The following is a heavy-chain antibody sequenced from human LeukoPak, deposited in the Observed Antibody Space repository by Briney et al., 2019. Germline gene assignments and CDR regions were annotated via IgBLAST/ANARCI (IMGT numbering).Heavy chain of an antibody. CDR2: IIPILGIA. Sequence: GASVKVSCKASGGTFSSYAISWVRQAPGQGLEWMGRIIPILGIANYAQKFQGRVTMTRDTSTSTVYMELSSLRSEDTAVYYCARGMGLYGDVWGQGTTVTVSS. CDR3: ARGMGLYGDV. D-gene: IGHD2-8*01. CDR1: GGTFSSYA. V-gene: IGHV1-69*04. J-gene: IGHJ6*02.